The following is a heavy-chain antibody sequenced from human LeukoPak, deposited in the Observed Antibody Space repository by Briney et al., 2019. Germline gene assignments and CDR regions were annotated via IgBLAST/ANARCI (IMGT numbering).Heavy chain of an antibody. CDR2: IDPDSGDT. CDR1: GYTFTGYY. Sequence: ASVKVSCKASGYTFTGYYIHWVRQAPGQGLEWMGWIDPDSGDTKYAQKFRGRVTMTRDTSIRTVYMEMSRLRSDDTAVYYCARDKQLDWAHYYYYYMDVWGKGTTVTVSS. D-gene: IGHD1-1*01. CDR3: ARDKQLDWAHYYYYYMDV. J-gene: IGHJ6*03. V-gene: IGHV1-2*02.